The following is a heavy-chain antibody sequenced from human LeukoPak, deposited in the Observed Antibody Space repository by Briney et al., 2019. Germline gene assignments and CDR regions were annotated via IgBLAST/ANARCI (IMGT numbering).Heavy chain of an antibody. D-gene: IGHD3-16*01. V-gene: IGHV1-24*01. Sequence: ASVTVSCKVSGYTLTELSMHWVRQAPGKGVEWMGGFYPEDGETIYAQKFQGRVTMTEDTSTDTAYMELSSLRSEDTAVYYCATGWGWFDPWGQGTLVTVSS. CDR2: FYPEDGET. CDR3: ATGWGWFDP. CDR1: GYTLTELS. J-gene: IGHJ5*02.